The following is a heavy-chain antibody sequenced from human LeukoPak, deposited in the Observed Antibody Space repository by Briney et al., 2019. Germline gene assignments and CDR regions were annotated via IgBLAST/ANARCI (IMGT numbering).Heavy chain of an antibody. D-gene: IGHD6-19*01. CDR1: GGSISGSAYY. V-gene: IGHV4-39*01. CDR2: IFFSGTT. Sequence: SETLSLTCTVSGGSISGSAYYWGWIRQPPGKGLEWIGSIFFSGTTYDNPSLKSRVTISVDTSKNQFSLKLNSVTAADTAVYYCVRRANGWYSGFDYWGQGTLVTVSA. CDR3: VRRANGWYSGFDY. J-gene: IGHJ4*02.